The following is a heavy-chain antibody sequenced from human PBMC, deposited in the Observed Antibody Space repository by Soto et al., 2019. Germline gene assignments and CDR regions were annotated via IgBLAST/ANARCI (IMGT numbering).Heavy chain of an antibody. CDR2: IFHSGNA. J-gene: IGHJ4*01. D-gene: IGHD3-10*01. CDR3: EKAHAYYLRFAY. V-gene: IGHV4-59*01. CDR1: GGSIRNVY. Sequence: PSETLSLTCNVSGGSIRNVYWSWIRQAPGKGLEGIGFIFHSGNAKYNPSLKSRVTISVDTSKNHSSLILDSVTAEDTAVYLCEKAHAYYLRFAYSGQAT.